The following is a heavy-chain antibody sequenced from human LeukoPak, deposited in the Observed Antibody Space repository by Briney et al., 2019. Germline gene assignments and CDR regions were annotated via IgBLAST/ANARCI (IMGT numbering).Heavy chain of an antibody. CDR2: IRTEAYDGAT. D-gene: IGHD3-16*01. CDR1: GFTFGDYA. J-gene: IGHJ6*03. V-gene: IGHV3-49*04. CDR3: TRTFGYYYFYMDV. Sequence: GGSLRLSCAASGFTFGDYAMSWVRQAPGKGLKWVGFIRTEAYDGATDYGASVKGRFTISRDDSKNIAYLQMNSLNTEDTAVYYCTRTFGYYYFYMDVWGKGTTVIVSS.